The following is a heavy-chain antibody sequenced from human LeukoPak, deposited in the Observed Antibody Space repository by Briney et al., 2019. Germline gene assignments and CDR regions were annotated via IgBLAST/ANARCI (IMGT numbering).Heavy chain of an antibody. CDR3: ARRYVLLWFGEVLNWFDP. D-gene: IGHD3-10*01. Sequence: ASVKVSCKASGYTFTSYYMHWVRQAPGQGLEWMGIINPSGGSTSYAQKFQGRVTMTRNTSISTAYMELSSLRSEDTAVYYCARRYVLLWFGEVLNWFDPWGQGTLVTVSS. CDR1: GYTFTSYY. V-gene: IGHV1-46*01. J-gene: IGHJ5*02. CDR2: INPSGGST.